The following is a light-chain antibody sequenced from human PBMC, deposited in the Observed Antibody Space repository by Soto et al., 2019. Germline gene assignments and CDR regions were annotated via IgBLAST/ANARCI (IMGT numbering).Light chain of an antibody. CDR1: TTDIVGYNY. V-gene: IGLV2-8*01. CDR2: EVT. J-gene: IGLJ2*01. Sequence: QSALTQPTSASGSPGQSVTISCTGTTTDIVGYNYVSWFQQHPGKAPKLISYEVTKRPSGVPDRFSRSKSGNTASLTVSGLQVEDEGDYYCSSYAGPLLFGGGTRLTVL. CDR3: SSYAGPLL.